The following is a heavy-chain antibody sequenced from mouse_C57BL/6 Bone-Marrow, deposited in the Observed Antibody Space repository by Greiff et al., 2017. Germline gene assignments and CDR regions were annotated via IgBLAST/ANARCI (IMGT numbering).Heavy chain of an antibody. J-gene: IGHJ3*01. V-gene: IGHV1-83*01. Sequence: VQLQQSGPELVKPGASVKMSCKASGYTFTDYYMHWVKQKPGKGLEWIGEIYPGSGNTYYNEKFKGKATLTADTSSSTAYMQLSSLTSEDSAVYFCAREELTWFAYWGQGTLVTVSA. CDR1: YTFTDYYM. D-gene: IGHD1-1*01. CDR2: YPGSGNTY. CDR3: REELTWFAY.